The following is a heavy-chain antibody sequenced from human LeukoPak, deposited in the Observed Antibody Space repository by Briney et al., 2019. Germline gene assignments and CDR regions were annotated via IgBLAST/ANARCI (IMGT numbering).Heavy chain of an antibody. CDR2: IIPIFGTA. J-gene: IGHJ4*02. Sequence: SVKVSCEASGGTFSSYAISWVRQAPGQGLEWMGGIIPIFGTANYAQKFQGRVTITADESTSTAYMELSSLRSEDTAVYYCARNEDSSGQSFDYWGQGTLVTVSS. CDR3: ARNEDSSGQSFDY. D-gene: IGHD3-22*01. CDR1: GGTFSSYA. V-gene: IGHV1-69*13.